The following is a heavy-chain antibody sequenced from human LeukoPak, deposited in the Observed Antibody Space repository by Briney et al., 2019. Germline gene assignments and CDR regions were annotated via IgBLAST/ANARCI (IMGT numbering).Heavy chain of an antibody. Sequence: PSETLSLTCTVSGGSISSYYWGWIRQPPGKGLEWIGYIYYSGSTNYNPSLKSRVTVSVDTSKNQFSLKLSSVTAADTAVYYCARGRIAAAGTPPYYFDYWGQGTLVTVSS. CDR3: ARGRIAAAGTPPYYFDY. D-gene: IGHD6-13*01. V-gene: IGHV4-59*12. J-gene: IGHJ4*02. CDR2: IYYSGST. CDR1: GGSISSYY.